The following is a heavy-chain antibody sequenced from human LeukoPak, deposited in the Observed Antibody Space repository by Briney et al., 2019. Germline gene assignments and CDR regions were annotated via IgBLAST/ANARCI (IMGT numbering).Heavy chain of an antibody. CDR3: AREAYDILTGYYHNWFDP. Sequence: PGGSLRLSCAASGFNFSSYEMNWVRQAPGKGLEWVSYISSSGSTRFYADSVKGRFTISRDNAKKSLSLQMNSLRAEDTAVYYCAREAYDILTGYYHNWFDPWGQGTLVTVSS. J-gene: IGHJ5*02. CDR1: GFNFSSYE. V-gene: IGHV3-48*03. D-gene: IGHD3-9*01. CDR2: ISSSGSTR.